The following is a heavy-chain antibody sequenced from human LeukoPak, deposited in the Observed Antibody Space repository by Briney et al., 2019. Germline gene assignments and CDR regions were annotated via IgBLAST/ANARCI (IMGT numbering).Heavy chain of an antibody. CDR2: INPNSGGT. CDR1: GYTFTGYY. J-gene: IGHJ4*02. CDR3: ARGPYYYGSGSYPDY. D-gene: IGHD3-10*01. Sequence: ASVKVSCKASGYTFTGYYMHWVRQAPGQGLEWMGWINPNSGGTNYAQKFQGRVTMTRDTSISTAYMELSRLRSDDTAVYYCARGPYYYGSGSYPDYWGQGTLVTVSS. V-gene: IGHV1-2*02.